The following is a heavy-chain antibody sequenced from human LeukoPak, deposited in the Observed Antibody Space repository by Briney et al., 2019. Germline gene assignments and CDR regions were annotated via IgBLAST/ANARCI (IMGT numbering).Heavy chain of an antibody. V-gene: IGHV4-4*07. D-gene: IGHD3-22*01. CDR3: ARDKLPFYYDSRPVRQGGFDY. CDR2: IYTSGST. Sequence: SETLSLTCTVSGGSISSYYWSWIRQPAGKGLEWIGRIYTSGSTNYNPSLKSRVTMSVDTSKNQFSLKLSSVTAADTAVYYCARDKLPFYYDSRPVRQGGFDYWGQGTLVTVSS. CDR1: GGSISSYY. J-gene: IGHJ4*02.